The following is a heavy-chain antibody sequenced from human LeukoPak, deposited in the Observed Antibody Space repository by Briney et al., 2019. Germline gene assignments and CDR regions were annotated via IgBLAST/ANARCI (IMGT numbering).Heavy chain of an antibody. CDR1: GGSISSYY. J-gene: IGHJ4*02. CDR3: ARVDYGDYVFDY. CDR2: IYYSGST. Sequence: SETLSLTCTVSGGSISSYYWSWIRQPPGKGLEWIGYIYYSGSTNYNPSLKSRVTISVDTSKNQFSLKLSSVTAADTAVYYCARVDYGDYVFDYWGQGTLVTVSS. V-gene: IGHV4-59*08. D-gene: IGHD4-17*01.